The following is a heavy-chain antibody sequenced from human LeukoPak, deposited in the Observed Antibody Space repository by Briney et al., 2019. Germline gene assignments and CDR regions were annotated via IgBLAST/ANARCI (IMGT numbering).Heavy chain of an antibody. V-gene: IGHV1-69*04. CDR2: IIPILGIA. J-gene: IGHJ6*02. CDR3: ARVPDLYGMDV. D-gene: IGHD1-14*01. Sequence: GSSVKVSCKASGGTFSSYAISWVRQAPGQGFEWMGRIIPILGIANYAQKFQGRVTITADKSTSTAYMELSSLRSEDTAVYYCARVPDLYGMDVWGQGTTVTVSS. CDR1: GGTFSSYA.